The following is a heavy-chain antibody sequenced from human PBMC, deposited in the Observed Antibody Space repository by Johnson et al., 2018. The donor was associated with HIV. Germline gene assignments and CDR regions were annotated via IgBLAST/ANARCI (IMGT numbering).Heavy chain of an antibody. J-gene: IGHJ3*02. CDR2: ISGSGGST. V-gene: IGHV3-23*04. CDR1: GFTFSSYA. Sequence: VHLVESGGGVVRPGRSLRLSCAASGFTFSSYAMSWVRQAPGKGLEWVSAISGSGGSTYYADSVKGRFTISRDNSKNTLYLQMNSLRAEDTALYYCAKDMGDMPDYDSSVTDAFDIWGQGTMVTVS. CDR3: AKDMGDMPDYDSSVTDAFDI. D-gene: IGHD3-22*01.